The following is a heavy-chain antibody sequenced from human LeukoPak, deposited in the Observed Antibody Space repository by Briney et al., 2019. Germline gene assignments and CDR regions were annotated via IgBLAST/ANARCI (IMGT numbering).Heavy chain of an antibody. CDR2: IKQDGSEK. CDR3: AKDSDELIAAAYNWFDP. CDR1: GFTFSSYW. V-gene: IGHV3-7*03. D-gene: IGHD6-13*01. J-gene: IGHJ5*02. Sequence: GGSLRLSCAASGFTFSSYWMNWVRQAPGKGLEWVANIKQDGSEKDYVDSVKGRFTISRDNSKNTLYLQMNSLRAEDTAVYYCAKDSDELIAAAYNWFDPRGQGTLVTVSS.